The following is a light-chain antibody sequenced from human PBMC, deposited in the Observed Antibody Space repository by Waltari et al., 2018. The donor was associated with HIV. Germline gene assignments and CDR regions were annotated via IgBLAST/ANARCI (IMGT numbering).Light chain of an antibody. V-gene: IGLV8-61*01. J-gene: IGLJ3*02. CDR3: VLYMGSGIWV. CDR2: STN. CDR1: SGSVSTSYY. Sequence: QTVVTQEPSFSVSPGGTVTLTCGLSSGSVSTSYYPSWYQQNPGQAPRTLIYSTNPRSSGVPDLFSGSILGNKAALTITGAQADDESDYYCVLYMGSGIWVFGGGTKLTVL.